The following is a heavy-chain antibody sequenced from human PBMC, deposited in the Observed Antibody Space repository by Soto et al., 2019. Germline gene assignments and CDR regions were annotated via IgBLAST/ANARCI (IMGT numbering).Heavy chain of an antibody. CDR3: ARQRGYYYYGMDV. J-gene: IGHJ6*02. V-gene: IGHV4-38-2*01. Sequence: SEPLSLTCAVSGYSISSGYYWGWIRQPPGKGLEWIGSIYHSGSTYYNPSLKSRVTISVDTSKNQFSLKLSSVTAADTAVYYCARQRGYYYYGMDVWGQGTTVTVSS. CDR2: IYHSGST. CDR1: GYSISSGYY. D-gene: IGHD3-10*01.